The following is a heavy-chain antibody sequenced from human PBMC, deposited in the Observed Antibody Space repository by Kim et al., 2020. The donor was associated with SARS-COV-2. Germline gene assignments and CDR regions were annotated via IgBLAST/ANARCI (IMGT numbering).Heavy chain of an antibody. Sequence: YTNYADSGKGRFTISRDNAKNSLYLQMNSLRAEDTAVYYCASGYYDRVDYWGQGALVTVSS. CDR2: YT. CDR3: ASGYYDRVDY. D-gene: IGHD3-22*01. V-gene: IGHV3-11*06. J-gene: IGHJ4*02.